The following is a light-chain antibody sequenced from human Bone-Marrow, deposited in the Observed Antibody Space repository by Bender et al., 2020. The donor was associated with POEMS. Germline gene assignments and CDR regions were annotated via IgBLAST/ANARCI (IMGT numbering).Light chain of an antibody. V-gene: IGLV2-23*02. J-gene: IGLJ2*01. CDR3: CSYAGTGTFAVV. CDR2: EVE. Sequence: QSALTQPASVSGSPGQSITISCTGISSDIGNYNLVSWYQQHPGKVPKLIIYEVENRPSGVSNRFSGSKSDNTASLTISGLQAEDEAEYHCCSYAGTGTFAVVFGGGTKLTVL. CDR1: SSDIGNYNL.